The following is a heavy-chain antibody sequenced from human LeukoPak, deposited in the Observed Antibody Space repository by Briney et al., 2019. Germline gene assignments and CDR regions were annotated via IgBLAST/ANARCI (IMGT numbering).Heavy chain of an antibody. D-gene: IGHD3-9*01. CDR3: TRDPGYDILTGYYRPFDY. J-gene: IGHJ4*02. V-gene: IGHV3-49*04. CDR2: IRSKAYGGTT. CDR1: GFTFGDYA. Sequence: PGGSLRPSCTASGFTFGDYAMSWVRQAPGKGLEWVGFIRSKAYGGTTEYAASVKGRFTISRDDSKSIAYLQMNSLKTEDTAVYYCTRDPGYDILTGYYRPFDYWGQGTLVTVSS.